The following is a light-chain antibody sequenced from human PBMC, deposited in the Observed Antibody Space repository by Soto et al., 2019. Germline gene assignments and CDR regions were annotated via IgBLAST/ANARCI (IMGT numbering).Light chain of an antibody. CDR3: QQRSNWPRGT. Sequence: EIVLTQSPATLSLSPGERATLSCRASQSIGTFFAWYQQKPGQAPRLLIYDASNRATGIPARFSGSGSGTDFTLTISSLEPEDFAVYYCQQRSNWPRGTFGQGTRLEI. V-gene: IGKV3-11*01. CDR1: QSIGTF. CDR2: DAS. J-gene: IGKJ5*01.